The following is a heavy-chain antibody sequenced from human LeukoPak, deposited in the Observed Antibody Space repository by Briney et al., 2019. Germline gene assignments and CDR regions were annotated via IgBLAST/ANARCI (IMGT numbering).Heavy chain of an antibody. CDR3: ARRMTESTGWYGDA. D-gene: IGHD6-19*01. V-gene: IGHV3-30*03. CDR2: ISYDGSNK. Sequence: GGSLRLSCAASGFTFSSYGMHWVRQAPGKGLEWVAVISYDGSNKYYADSVKGRFTISRDNSKNTLYLQMNSLRAEDTAVYYCARRMTESTGWYGDAWGQGTLVTVSS. CDR1: GFTFSSYG. J-gene: IGHJ5*02.